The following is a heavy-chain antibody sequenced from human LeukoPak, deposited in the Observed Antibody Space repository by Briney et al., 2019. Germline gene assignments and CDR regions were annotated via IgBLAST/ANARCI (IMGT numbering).Heavy chain of an antibody. V-gene: IGHV1-69*04. CDR3: ARGPANDYRNWFDP. J-gene: IGHJ5*02. CDR2: IIPILGIA. D-gene: IGHD4-11*01. Sequence: SVKVSCKASGGTFSSYAISWVRQTPGQGLEWMGRIIPILGIANYAQKFQGRVTITADKSTSTAYMELSSLRSEDTGVYYCARGPANDYRNWFDPWGQGTLVTVSS. CDR1: GGTFSSYA.